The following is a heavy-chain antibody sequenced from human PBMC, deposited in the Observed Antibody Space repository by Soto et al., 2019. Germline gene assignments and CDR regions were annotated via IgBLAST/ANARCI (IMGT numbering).Heavy chain of an antibody. CDR2: IYYSGST. CDR1: GGSISSSSYY. D-gene: IGHD6-13*01. Sequence: SETLSLTCTVSGGSISSSSYYWGWIRQPPGKGLEWIGSIYYSGSTYYNPSLKSRVPISVDTFKNQFSLKLSSVTAADTAVYYCARGYSSSWYPAPKPPLFVYWCQGTLVTVSS. CDR3: ARGYSSSWYPAPKPPLFVY. J-gene: IGHJ4*02. V-gene: IGHV4-39*01.